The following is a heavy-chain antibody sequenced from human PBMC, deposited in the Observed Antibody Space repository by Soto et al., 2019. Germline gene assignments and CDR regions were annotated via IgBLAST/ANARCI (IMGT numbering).Heavy chain of an antibody. J-gene: IGHJ6*02. Sequence: QVQLVQSGAEVKKPGASVKVSCKASGYTFTSYDINWVRQATGQGLEWMGWMNPNSGNTDYAQKFQGRATMTRNTSISTAYMELSSLRSEDTAVYYCARRGLSRSSTFRYYYYGMDVWGQGTTVTVSS. CDR1: GYTFTSYD. V-gene: IGHV1-8*01. CDR2: MNPNSGNT. CDR3: ARRGLSRSSTFRYYYYGMDV. D-gene: IGHD6-6*01.